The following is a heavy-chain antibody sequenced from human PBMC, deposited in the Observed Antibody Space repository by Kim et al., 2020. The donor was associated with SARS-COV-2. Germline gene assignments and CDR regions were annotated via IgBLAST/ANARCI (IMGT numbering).Heavy chain of an antibody. CDR3: ARRGWYSDI. Sequence: SETLSLTCTVSGASISTYHWSWIRQLPGKGLEWIGYISNSGSTHYNPSLRSRVTISVDTSKNQFSLMLTSVTAADTAVYYCARRGWYSDIWGRGTLVTVSS. CDR2: ISNSGST. CDR1: GASISTYH. J-gene: IGHJ2*01. D-gene: IGHD2-15*01. V-gene: IGHV4-59*08.